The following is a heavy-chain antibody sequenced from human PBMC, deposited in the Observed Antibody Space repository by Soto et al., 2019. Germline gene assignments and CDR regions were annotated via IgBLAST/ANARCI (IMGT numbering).Heavy chain of an antibody. Sequence: QVQRVQSGAEVKKPGSSVKVSCKASGGTFSSYAISWVRQAPGQGLEWMGGIIPIFGTANYAQKFQGRVTITADESTSTDYMELSSLRSEETAVYYCARHPGYCSSTSCYIRELDYYYGMYVWGQGTTGHVSS. J-gene: IGHJ6*02. V-gene: IGHV1-69*01. CDR3: ARHPGYCSSTSCYIRELDYYYGMYV. CDR2: IIPIFGTA. D-gene: IGHD2-2*02. CDR1: GGTFSSYA.